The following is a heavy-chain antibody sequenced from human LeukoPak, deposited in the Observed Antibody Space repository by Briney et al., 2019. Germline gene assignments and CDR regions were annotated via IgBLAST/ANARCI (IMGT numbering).Heavy chain of an antibody. CDR1: GYTFTSYY. CDR2: INPSGGST. J-gene: IGHJ4*02. V-gene: IGHV1-46*01. Sequence: ASVKVSCKASGYTFTSYYMHWVRQAPGQGLEWMGIINPSGGSTSYAQKFQGRLTMTRDTSTSTVYMELSSLRSEDTAVYYCARDLSEHPRRSYYVKPRGLDYWGQGTLVTVSS. D-gene: IGHD1-26*01. CDR3: ARDLSEHPRRSYYVKPRGLDY.